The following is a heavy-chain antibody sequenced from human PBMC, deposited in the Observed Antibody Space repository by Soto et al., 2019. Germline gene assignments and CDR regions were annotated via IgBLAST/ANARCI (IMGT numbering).Heavy chain of an antibody. CDR3: ARGHLWLED. V-gene: IGHV4-59*01. CDR1: GVSLSGFY. CDR2: IYYSGST. Sequence: SETLSLTCAVSGVSLSGFYWSWIRQPPGKGLEYIGYIYYSGSTYYNPSLKSRVTVSLDSSKNQFSLKVTSVTAADTAVYYCARGHLWLEDWAQGTLVPASS. J-gene: IGHJ1*01. D-gene: IGHD3-3*02.